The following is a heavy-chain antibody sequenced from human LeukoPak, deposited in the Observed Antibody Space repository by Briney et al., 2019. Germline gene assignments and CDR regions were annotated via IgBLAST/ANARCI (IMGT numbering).Heavy chain of an antibody. J-gene: IGHJ5*02. CDR3: FLIAAAGTPVNWFDP. D-gene: IGHD6-13*01. CDR2: ISAYNGNT. V-gene: IGHV1-18*01. Sequence: ASVKVSCKASGYTFTSYGISWVRQAPGQGLEWMGWISAYNGNTNYAQKLQGRVTMTTDTPTSTAYMELGSLRSDDTAVYYCFLIAAAGTPVNWFDPWGQGTLVTVSS. CDR1: GYTFTSYG.